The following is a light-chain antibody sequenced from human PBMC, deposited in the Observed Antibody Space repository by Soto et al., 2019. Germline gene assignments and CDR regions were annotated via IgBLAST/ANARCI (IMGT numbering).Light chain of an antibody. CDR1: RSDVRVYNY. J-gene: IGLJ2*01. CDR3: CSYGGGYTPLV. CDR2: DVS. Sequence: QSVLTQPRSVSASPGQSVTPSCTGSRSDVRVYNYVSWYQQHPGKAPKLMIYDVSKRPSGVPGRFSGSKSGNTASLTISGPQAEDEADYYCCSYGGGYTPLVFGGGTKVTVL. V-gene: IGLV2-11*01.